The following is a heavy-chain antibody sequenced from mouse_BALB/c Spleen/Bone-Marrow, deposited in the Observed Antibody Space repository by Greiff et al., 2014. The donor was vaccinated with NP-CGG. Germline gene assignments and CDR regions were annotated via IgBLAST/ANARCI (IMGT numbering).Heavy chain of an antibody. Sequence: EVQLQQSGPGLVKPSQTLSLTCTVTGISITTGNYRWSWICQFPGNKLEWIGYINYSCTITYYPSLTSRITITRDTSKNQFFLEMNSLTTEDTATYYCARYYGNYFDYWGQGTTLTVSS. CDR1: GISITTGNYR. J-gene: IGHJ2*01. V-gene: IGHV3-5*02. CDR3: ARYYGNYFDY. D-gene: IGHD2-1*01. CDR2: INYSCTI.